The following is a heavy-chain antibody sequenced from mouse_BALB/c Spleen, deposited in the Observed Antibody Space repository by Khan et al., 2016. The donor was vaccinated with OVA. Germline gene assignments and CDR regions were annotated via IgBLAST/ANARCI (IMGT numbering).Heavy chain of an antibody. J-gene: IGHJ2*01. D-gene: IGHD2-14*01. CDR2: IYPFNDDT. CDR1: GYTFTSYV. V-gene: IGHV1S136*01. Sequence: VQLQQSGPELVKPGASVKMSCEASGYTFTSYVIHWVKQKPGQGLEWIGYIYPFNDDTKYNEKFKGKATLTSDTSSSTAYTELRSLTSEDSAVYYCAKNYRYDVYFDYWGQGTTLTVSS. CDR3: AKNYRYDVYFDY.